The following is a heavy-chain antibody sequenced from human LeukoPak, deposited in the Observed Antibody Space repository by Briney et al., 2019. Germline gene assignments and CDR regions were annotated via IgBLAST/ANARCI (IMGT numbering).Heavy chain of an antibody. CDR1: GYSISSGYY. J-gene: IGHJ5*02. CDR3: ARDAYDFWSGYGSPNWFDP. Sequence: SETLSHTCTVSGYSISSGYYWIWIRQPPGKGLEWIGSLYHSDSIYYNSSLESRVTMSVDTSKNQFSLKLSFVTAADTAVYYCARDAYDFWSGYGSPNWFDPWGQGTLVTVSS. CDR2: LYHSDSI. V-gene: IGHV4-38-2*02. D-gene: IGHD3-3*01.